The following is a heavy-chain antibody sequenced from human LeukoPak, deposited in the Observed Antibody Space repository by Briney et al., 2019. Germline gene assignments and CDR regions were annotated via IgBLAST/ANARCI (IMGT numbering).Heavy chain of an antibody. D-gene: IGHD3-16*01. V-gene: IGHV1-18*01. CDR1: GYTFTAYG. CDR3: SRDDGPFGGVRFDH. J-gene: IGHJ4*02. Sequence: GASVRVSCTASGYTFTAYGISWVRQAPGQGPEWMGWISANNGNTNYAQKVQGRVTITRDTSTSTAYMELRSLRYDDPAVYYCSRDDGPFGGVRFDHWVEGTLVTVSS. CDR2: ISANNGNT.